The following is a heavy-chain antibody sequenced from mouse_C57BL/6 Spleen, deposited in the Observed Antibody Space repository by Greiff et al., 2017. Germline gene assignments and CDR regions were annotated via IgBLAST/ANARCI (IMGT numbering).Heavy chain of an antibody. CDR1: GYTFTSYW. CDR3: ARPSPYYAMDY. CDR2: IHPNSGST. J-gene: IGHJ4*01. V-gene: IGHV1-64*01. D-gene: IGHD4-1*01. Sequence: QVQLQQPGAELVKPGASVKLSCKASGYTFTSYWMHWVKQRPGQGLEWIGMIHPNSGSTNYNEKFKSKATLTVDKSSSTAYMQLSSLTSEDSAVYYCARPSPYYAMDYWGQGTSVTVSS.